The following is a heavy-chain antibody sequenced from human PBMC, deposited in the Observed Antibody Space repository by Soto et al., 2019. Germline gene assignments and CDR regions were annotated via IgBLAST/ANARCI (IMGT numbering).Heavy chain of an antibody. D-gene: IGHD6-13*01. CDR1: GGSISSYY. Sequence: SETLSLTCTVSGGSISSYYWSWIRQPAGKGLEWIGRIYTSGSTNYNPSLKSRVTMSVDTSKNQFSLKLSSVTAADTAVYYCATGVAAAGPGPFDYWGQGTQVTVSS. J-gene: IGHJ4*02. CDR2: IYTSGST. V-gene: IGHV4-4*07. CDR3: ATGVAAAGPGPFDY.